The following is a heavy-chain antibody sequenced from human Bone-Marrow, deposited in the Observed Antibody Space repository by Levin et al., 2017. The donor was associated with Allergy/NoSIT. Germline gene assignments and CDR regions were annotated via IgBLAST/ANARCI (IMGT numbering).Heavy chain of an antibody. V-gene: IGHV4-39*01. J-gene: IGHJ4*02. CDR3: ARHIADASLIRGLDRAFDY. D-gene: IGHD3-9*01. CDR2: VSYSGNT. Sequence: SETLSLTCSVSGDSISSSNSYWGWIRQPPEGGLEWIGTVSYSGNTYYNPSLKSRASFSVDTSKNKFSLRLTSVTAADTAIYFCARHIADASLIRGLDRAFDYWGQGTLATVSS. CDR1: GDSISSSNSY.